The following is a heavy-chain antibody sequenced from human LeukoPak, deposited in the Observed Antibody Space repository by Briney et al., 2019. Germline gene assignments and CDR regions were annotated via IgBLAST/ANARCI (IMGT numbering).Heavy chain of an antibody. CDR1: GFTFSSYG. CDR3: AKDVLSPFGY. Sequence: SGGSLRLSCAASGFTFSSYGMSWVRQAPGKGLEWVSAISGSGGSTYYADSVKGRFTISRDNSKNTLYLQMNSLRAEDTAVYYCAKDVLSPFGYWGQGTLVTVSS. V-gene: IGHV3-23*01. CDR2: ISGSGGST. D-gene: IGHD2-2*01. J-gene: IGHJ4*02.